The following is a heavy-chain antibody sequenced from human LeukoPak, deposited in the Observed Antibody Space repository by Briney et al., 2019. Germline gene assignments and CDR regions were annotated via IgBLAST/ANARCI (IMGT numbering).Heavy chain of an antibody. D-gene: IGHD1-26*01. Sequence: GESLRLSCAASGFTFSSFWMSWVRPAPGKGLEWVANIKQDGSERYYVDSVKGRFTFSRDNAKNSLDLQMNSLRAEDTAAYYCARLARGNCYDYWGQGTLVTVSS. CDR2: IKQDGSER. CDR1: GFTFSSFW. V-gene: IGHV3-7*01. CDR3: ARLARGNCYDY. J-gene: IGHJ4*02.